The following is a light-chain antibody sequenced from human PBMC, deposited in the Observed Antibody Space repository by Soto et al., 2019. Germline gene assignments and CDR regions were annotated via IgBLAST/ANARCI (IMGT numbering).Light chain of an antibody. CDR3: QQYDKSPGYT. CDR1: QSVSSRD. J-gene: IGKJ2*01. V-gene: IGKV3-20*01. Sequence: EIVLTQSPGTLSLSPGERATLSCRARQSVSSRDLAWYQQKPGQAPRLLIYATSSRAAGIPDRFSCSGSGPDFTLTSSRLEPEDFAVYYRQQYDKSPGYTFGQGTKLAIK. CDR2: ATS.